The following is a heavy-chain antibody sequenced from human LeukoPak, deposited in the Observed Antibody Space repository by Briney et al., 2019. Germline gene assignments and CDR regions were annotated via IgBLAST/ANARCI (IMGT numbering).Heavy chain of an antibody. D-gene: IGHD1-1*01. CDR3: AKASSLWNYFDY. V-gene: IGHV3-9*01. CDR2: ISWNSGGI. J-gene: IGHJ4*02. Sequence: PGGSLRLSCAASGFTFDDYAMHWVRQAPGKGLEWVSGISWNSGGIGYADSVKGRFTISRDNAKNSLYLQMNSLRAEDTALHYCAKASSLWNYFDYWGQGTLVTVSS. CDR1: GFTFDDYA.